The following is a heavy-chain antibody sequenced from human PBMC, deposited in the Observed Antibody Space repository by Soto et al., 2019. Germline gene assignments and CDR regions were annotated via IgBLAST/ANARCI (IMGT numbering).Heavy chain of an antibody. D-gene: IGHD6-13*01. J-gene: IGHJ6*02. V-gene: IGHV4-59*01. CDR2: IYYSGST. CDR3: ARAKIHSTHYYYGMDV. Sequence: SETLSLTCTVSGGSISSYYWSWIRQPPGKGLEWIRYIYYSGSTNYNPSLKSRVTISVDTSKNQFSLKLSSVTAADTAVYYCARAKIHSTHYYYGMDVWGQGTTVTVSS. CDR1: GGSISSYY.